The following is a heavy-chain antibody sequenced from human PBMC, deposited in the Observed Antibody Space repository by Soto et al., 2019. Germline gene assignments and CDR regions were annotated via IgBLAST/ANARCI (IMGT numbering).Heavy chain of an antibody. D-gene: IGHD3-10*01. J-gene: IGHJ6*02. CDR1: GFTVSSYS. Sequence: PGGSLRLSCAASGFTVSSYSMSWVRQAPGKGLEWVSSISSSSSYIYYADSVKGRFTISRDNAKNSLYLQMNSLRAEDTAVYYCAREVRFLVRGVIKSSYYYYGMDVWGQGTTVTVSS. CDR3: AREVRFLVRGVIKSSYYYYGMDV. V-gene: IGHV3-21*01. CDR2: ISSSSSYI.